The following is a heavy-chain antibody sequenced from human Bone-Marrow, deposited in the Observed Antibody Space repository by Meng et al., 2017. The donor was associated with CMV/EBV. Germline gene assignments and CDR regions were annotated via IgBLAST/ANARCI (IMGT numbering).Heavy chain of an antibody. V-gene: IGHV6-1*01. J-gene: IGHJ6*02. CDR1: GASVSSNSAA. CDR2: TYYRSKWYN. CDR3: ARGLVDIVATSPGVYYYYYGMDV. Sequence: LRFSVAIPGASVSSNSAAGNWIRQSPSRGLEWLGRTYYRSKWYNDYAVSVKSRITINPDTSKNQFSLQLNYLTPADTAVYYCARGLVDIVATSPGVYYYYYGMDVWGQGTTVTVSS. D-gene: IGHD5-12*01.